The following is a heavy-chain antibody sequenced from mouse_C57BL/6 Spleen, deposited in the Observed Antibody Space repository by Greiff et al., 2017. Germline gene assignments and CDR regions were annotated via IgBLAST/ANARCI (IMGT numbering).Heavy chain of an antibody. D-gene: IGHD4-1*01. V-gene: IGHV1-61*01. CDR3: SRKGAGAMDD. CDR1: GYTFTSYW. Sequence: QVQLQQPGAELVRPGSSVKLSCKASGYTFTSYWMDWVKQRPGQGLEWIGNIYPSDSETHYNQKFKDKATLTVDKSSSTAYMQLSSLTSEDSAVCYCSRKGAGAMDDWGQGTSVTVSS. CDR2: IYPSDSET. J-gene: IGHJ4*01.